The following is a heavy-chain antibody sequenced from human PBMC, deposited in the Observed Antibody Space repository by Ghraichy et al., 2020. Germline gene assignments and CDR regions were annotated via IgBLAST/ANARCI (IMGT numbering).Heavy chain of an antibody. V-gene: IGHV1-18*04. CDR2: ISAYNGNT. J-gene: IGHJ6*02. Sequence: ASVKVSCKASGYTFTSYGISWVRQAPGQGLEWMGWISAYNGNTNYAQKLQGRVTMTTDTSTSTAYMELRSLRSDDTAVYYCARVSGDYDTFWYYYYGMDVWGQGTTVTVSS. CDR1: GYTFTSYG. D-gene: IGHD4-17*01. CDR3: ARVSGDYDTFWYYYYGMDV.